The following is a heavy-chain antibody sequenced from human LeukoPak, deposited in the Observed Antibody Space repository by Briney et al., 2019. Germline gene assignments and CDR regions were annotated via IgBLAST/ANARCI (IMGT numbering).Heavy chain of an antibody. CDR3: AKDRCSNGVGCYYYCMDV. Sequence: GGSLRLSCVASGFIFSSYGMHWVRQAPGKGLEWVAFIRYDGSNKYYADSVKGRFTISRDSSKNILYLQMNSLRAEDTAVYYCAKDRCSNGVGCYYYCMDVWGKGTTVTISS. D-gene: IGHD2-8*01. J-gene: IGHJ6*03. CDR1: GFIFSSYG. CDR2: IRYDGSNK. V-gene: IGHV3-30*02.